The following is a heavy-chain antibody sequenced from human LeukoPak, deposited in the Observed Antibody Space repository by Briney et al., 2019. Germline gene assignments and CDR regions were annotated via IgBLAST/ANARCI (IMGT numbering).Heavy chain of an antibody. CDR3: SRGPIQLWVHNGVDV. J-gene: IGHJ6*02. D-gene: IGHD5-18*01. CDR2: IRSKAYRGTT. Sequence: GGSLRLSCTTSGFNFGDHAMTWVRQAPGEGLEWVGFIRSKAYRGTTEYAASVKGRFTISRDDSKSVVYLQMNSLKSEDTAVYYCSRGPIQLWVHNGVDVWGQGTTVTVSS. V-gene: IGHV3-49*04. CDR1: GFNFGDHA.